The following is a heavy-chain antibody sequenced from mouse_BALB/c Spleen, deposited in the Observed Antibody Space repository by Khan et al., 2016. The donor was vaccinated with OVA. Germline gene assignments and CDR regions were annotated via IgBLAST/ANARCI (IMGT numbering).Heavy chain of an antibody. D-gene: IGHD4-1*01. CDR3: ASERGRYYAMDY. CDR1: GYSITSDYA. V-gene: IGHV3-2*02. Sequence: EVQLQESGPGLVKPSQSLSLTCTVTGYSITSDYAWNWIRQFPGNKLEWMGYISYSGNTTYNPSLKSRISITRDTSKNKFFLQLKSVTTEDTATYYCASERGRYYAMDYWGQGTSVTVSS. CDR2: ISYSGNT. J-gene: IGHJ4*01.